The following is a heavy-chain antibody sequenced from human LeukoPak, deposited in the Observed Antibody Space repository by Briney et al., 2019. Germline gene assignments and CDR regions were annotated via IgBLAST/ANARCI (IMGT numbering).Heavy chain of an antibody. CDR3: AKASGYDSLFYYYYMDV. D-gene: IGHD5-12*01. CDR2: ISGSGGST. Sequence: GGTLRLSCAASGFTFSSYGMSWVRQAPGKGLEWVSAISGSGGSTYYADSVKGRFTISRDNSKNTLYLQMNSLRAEDTAVYYCAKASGYDSLFYYYYMDVWGKGTTVTISS. V-gene: IGHV3-23*01. CDR1: GFTFSSYG. J-gene: IGHJ6*03.